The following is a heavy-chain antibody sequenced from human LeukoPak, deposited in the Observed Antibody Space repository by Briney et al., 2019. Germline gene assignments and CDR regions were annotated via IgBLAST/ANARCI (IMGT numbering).Heavy chain of an antibody. V-gene: IGHV4-39*07. Sequence: SETLSLTCTVSGGSITNGYYWGWIRQPPGKGLEWIGIIYYSGSTYYSPSLKSRVTISLDTSRNQFSLKLNSVTAADTAVYYCAKSNGYGLVDIWGQGTMVTVSS. CDR1: GGSITNGYY. CDR3: AKSNGYGLVDI. CDR2: IYYSGST. J-gene: IGHJ3*02. D-gene: IGHD3-10*01.